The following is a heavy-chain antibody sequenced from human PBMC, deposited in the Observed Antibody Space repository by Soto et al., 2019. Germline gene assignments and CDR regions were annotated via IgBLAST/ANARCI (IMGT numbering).Heavy chain of an antibody. CDR1: GFTFSSYE. CDR2: ISSSGTTI. CDR3: ARGRVLFADF. J-gene: IGHJ4*01. D-gene: IGHD3-16*01. V-gene: IGHV3-48*03. Sequence: EVQLVESGGGLVQPGGSLRLSCAASGFTFSSYEMNWVRQAPGKGLEWVSSISSSGTTIYYADSVKGRFTLSGDNAKNSLYLQMNSLRGEDTAVYYWARGRVLFADFWGHGTLVTVSS.